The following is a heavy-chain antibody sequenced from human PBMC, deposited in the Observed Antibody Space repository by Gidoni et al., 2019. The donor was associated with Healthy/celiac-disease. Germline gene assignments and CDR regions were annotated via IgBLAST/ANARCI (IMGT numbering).Heavy chain of an antibody. J-gene: IGHJ4*02. D-gene: IGHD3-10*01. Sequence: QVQLQESGPGLVQPSETLSLTCTVLGGSISSYSWSWIRQPQGKGLEWIVYIYYSGRTNYNPYLKSRVTISVDTSKNQFSLKLSSVTAADTAVYYCASSSHVYYYGSGSYYNWGQGTLVTVSS. V-gene: IGHV4-59*01. CDR3: ASSSHVYYYGSGSYYN. CDR1: GGSISSYS. CDR2: IYYSGRT.